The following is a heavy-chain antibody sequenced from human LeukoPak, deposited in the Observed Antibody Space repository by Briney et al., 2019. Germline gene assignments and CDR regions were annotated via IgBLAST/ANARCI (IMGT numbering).Heavy chain of an antibody. J-gene: IGHJ4*02. CDR1: GGTFSSYA. D-gene: IGHD1-26*01. Sequence: ASVKASCKASGGTFSSYAISWVRQAPGQGLEWMGWMNPNTGNAGYAQKFQDRVTITWDASITTAYMDLSSLRSEDTAVYYCARVGYSNSYDYWGQGTLVTVSS. CDR3: ARVGYSNSYDY. V-gene: IGHV1-8*03. CDR2: MNPNTGNA.